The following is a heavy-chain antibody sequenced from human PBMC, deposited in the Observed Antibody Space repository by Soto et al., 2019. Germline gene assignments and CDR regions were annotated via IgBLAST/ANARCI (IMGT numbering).Heavy chain of an antibody. CDR2: IKQDGSQK. CDR1: GFTFSRDW. CDR3: ARAFSHAFDI. Sequence: VGSLRLSCAASGFTFSRDWMSWVRQAPGKELEWVANIKQDGSQKYYVDSVKGRFTISRDNAKNSLDLQMNSLSAEDTAVYYCARAFSHAFDIRGQGTMVTVSS. J-gene: IGHJ3*02. V-gene: IGHV3-7*04.